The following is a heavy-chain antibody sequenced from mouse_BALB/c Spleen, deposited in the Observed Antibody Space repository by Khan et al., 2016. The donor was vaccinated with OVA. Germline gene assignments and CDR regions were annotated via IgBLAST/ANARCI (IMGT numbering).Heavy chain of an antibody. CDR3: ARRGKDYGRGALFAY. CDR2: IWSAGST. D-gene: IGHD2-4*01. J-gene: IGHJ3*01. CDR1: GFSLNNYS. Sequence: QVQLQQSGPGLVQPSQSLSITCTVSGFSLNNYSVHWVRQSPGKGLEWLGVIWSAGSTDYNAAFISRLTISKDNSRSQVFFKMNSLQPNDTAIYDCARRGKDYGRGALFAYWGQGTLVTVSA. V-gene: IGHV2-2*02.